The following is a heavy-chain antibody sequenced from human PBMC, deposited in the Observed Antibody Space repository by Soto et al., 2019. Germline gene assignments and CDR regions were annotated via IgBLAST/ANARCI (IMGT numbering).Heavy chain of an antibody. CDR2: ISGGASDK. J-gene: IGHJ4*02. D-gene: IGHD2-21*01. Sequence: EVQLVESGGRLVQPGGSLRLSCAASGFMFSAYWMSWVRQDPGKGLEWVATISGGASDKFYVDSVKGRFTISRDDSKNTLYLQMNSLRDEDTAVYYCVREDWHRFDSWGKGTLVTVSS. V-gene: IGHV3-7*01. CDR3: VREDWHRFDS. CDR1: GFMFSAYW.